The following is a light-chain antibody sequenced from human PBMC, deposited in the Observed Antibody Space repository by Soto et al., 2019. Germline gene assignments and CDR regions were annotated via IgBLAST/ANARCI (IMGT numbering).Light chain of an antibody. CDR1: QSLVYSDGNTY. J-gene: IGKJ2*01. V-gene: IGKV2-30*01. Sequence: DIVMTQTPLSSPVTLGQAASISCRSSQSLVYSDGNTYLSWFQQRPGQSPRRLIYKVSNRDSGVRDRFSGSGSGTDFTLKISRVEAEDVGVYYCMQGTHWYTFGQGTKLEIK. CDR3: MQGTHWYT. CDR2: KVS.